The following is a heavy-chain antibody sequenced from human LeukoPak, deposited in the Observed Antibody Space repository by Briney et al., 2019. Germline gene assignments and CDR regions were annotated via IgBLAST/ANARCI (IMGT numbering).Heavy chain of an antibody. CDR2: VSGSGGST. V-gene: IGHV3-23*01. J-gene: IGHJ4*02. Sequence: PGGSLRLSCVSSGFSFSNYAMSWVRQAPGKGLEWVLSVSGSGGSTHYVDSVKGRFTISRDKTKNTLYLQMNSLRAEDTAVYYCAKSSYYDASGYYREYYFDSWGQGTLVTVSS. CDR1: GFSFSNYA. D-gene: IGHD3-22*01. CDR3: AKSSYYDASGYYREYYFDS.